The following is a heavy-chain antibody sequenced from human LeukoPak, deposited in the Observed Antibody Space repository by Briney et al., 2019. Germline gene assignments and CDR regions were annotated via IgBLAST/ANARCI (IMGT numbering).Heavy chain of an antibody. CDR2: ISSSSSTI. CDR1: GFTFSSYS. J-gene: IGHJ4*02. CDR3: ARGEGIYYDSSGLFDY. Sequence: PGGSLRLSCAASGFTFSSYSMNWVRQAPGKGLEWVSYISSSSSTIYYADSVKGRFTISRDNAKNSLYLQMNSLRAEDTAVYYCARGEGIYYDSSGLFDYWGQGTLVTVSS. D-gene: IGHD3-22*01. V-gene: IGHV3-48*01.